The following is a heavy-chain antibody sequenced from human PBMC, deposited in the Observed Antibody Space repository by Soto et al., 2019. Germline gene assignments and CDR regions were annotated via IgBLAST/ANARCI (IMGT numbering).Heavy chain of an antibody. Sequence: VGSLRLSCAASGFTFSSYGMHWVRQAPGKGLEWVAVISYDGSNKYYADSVKGRFTISRDNSKNTLYLQMNSLRAEDTAVYYCAKSADSGYYYEHYYYGMDVWGQGTTVTVS. J-gene: IGHJ6*02. D-gene: IGHD3-22*01. CDR1: GFTFSSYG. CDR3: AKSADSGYYYEHYYYGMDV. V-gene: IGHV3-30*18. CDR2: ISYDGSNK.